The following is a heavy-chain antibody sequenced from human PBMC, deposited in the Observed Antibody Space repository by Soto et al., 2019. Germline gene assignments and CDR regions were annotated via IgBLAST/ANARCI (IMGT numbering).Heavy chain of an antibody. V-gene: IGHV1-69*13. D-gene: IGHD6-13*01. CDR2: IIPIFGTA. Sequence: GASVKVSCKASGGTFSSYAISWVRQAPRQGLEWMGGIIPIFGTANYAQKFQGRVTITADESTSTAYMELSSLRSEDTAVYYCARGSSWYKNYYYYGMDVWGQGTTVTVSS. CDR3: ARGSSWYKNYYYYGMDV. CDR1: GGTFSSYA. J-gene: IGHJ6*02.